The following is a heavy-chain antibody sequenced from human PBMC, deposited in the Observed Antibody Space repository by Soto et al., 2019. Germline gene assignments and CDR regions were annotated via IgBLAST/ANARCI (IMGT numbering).Heavy chain of an antibody. CDR3: ARDEGGINTNFQGFDC. CDR2: ISSSSITI. CDR1: GFTFNSYS. Sequence: GGSLRLSCAASGFTFNSYSMNWVRQAPGKGLEWVSYISSSSITIYYADSVRGRFTISRDNAKNSLYLQMNSLRDEDSAVYYCARDEGGINTNFQGFDCWGQGTVVTAPQ. J-gene: IGHJ4*02. V-gene: IGHV3-48*02. D-gene: IGHD4-4*01.